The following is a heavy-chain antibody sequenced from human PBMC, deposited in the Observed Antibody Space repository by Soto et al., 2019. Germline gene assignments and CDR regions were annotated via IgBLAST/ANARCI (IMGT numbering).Heavy chain of an antibody. J-gene: IGHJ4*02. CDR1: GNTLTERF. CDR2: FDPENGENGDP. D-gene: IGHD1-26*01. Sequence: QVQLVQSGAEVKKPGASVKVSCKVSGNTLTERFVHWVRQAPGKGLEWMGGFDPENGENGDPIYALKFQGIVTMTEDKSTDTTYTEKRRLRYEDTAVYYSAPSHSKLPFAHYFGFWSQGTLVSDSP. V-gene: IGHV1-24*01. CDR3: APSHSKLPFAHYFGF.